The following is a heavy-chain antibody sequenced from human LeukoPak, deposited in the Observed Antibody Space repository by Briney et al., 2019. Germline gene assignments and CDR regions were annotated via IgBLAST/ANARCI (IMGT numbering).Heavy chain of an antibody. J-gene: IGHJ6*03. V-gene: IGHV1-18*01. CDR2: ISTDNGNT. Sequence: ASLKVSCKASGYTLTNYGISWVRQAPGQGLEWMGWISTDNGNTNYAQNLQGRDTMTTDTSTSTAYMELRSLGSDDTAVYYCARVAGKLYYYYMDVWGKGTTVTVSS. CDR1: GYTLTNYG. CDR3: ARVAGKLYYYYMDV. D-gene: IGHD6-19*01.